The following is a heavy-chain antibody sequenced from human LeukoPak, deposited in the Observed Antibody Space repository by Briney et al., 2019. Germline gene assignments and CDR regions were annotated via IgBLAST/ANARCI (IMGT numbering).Heavy chain of an antibody. CDR1: GFTFSSYW. CDR2: IKQDGSEK. V-gene: IGHV3-7*03. D-gene: IGHD6-19*01. Sequence: GGSLRLSCAASGFTFSSYWMRWVRQAPAKGLEWVANIKQDGSEKYYVDSVKGRFTISRDNAKNSLYLQMNSLRAEDTAVYYCARVLRAQGQWLVDRPRSGMDVWGKGTTVTVSS. CDR3: ARVLRAQGQWLVDRPRSGMDV. J-gene: IGHJ6*04.